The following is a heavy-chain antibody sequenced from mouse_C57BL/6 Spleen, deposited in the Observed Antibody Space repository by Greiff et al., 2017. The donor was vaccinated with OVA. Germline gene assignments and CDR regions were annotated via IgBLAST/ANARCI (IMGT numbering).Heavy chain of an antibody. J-gene: IGHJ2*01. CDR3: ARNYGSSYSYYFDY. Sequence: VQGVESGPELVKPGASVKISCKASGYAFSSSWMNWVKQRPGKGLEWIGRIYPGDGDTNYNGKFKGKATLTADKSSSTAYMQLSSLTSEDSAVYFCARNYGSSYSYYFDYWGQGTTLTVSS. V-gene: IGHV1-82*01. CDR1: GYAFSSSW. D-gene: IGHD1-1*01. CDR2: IYPGDGDT.